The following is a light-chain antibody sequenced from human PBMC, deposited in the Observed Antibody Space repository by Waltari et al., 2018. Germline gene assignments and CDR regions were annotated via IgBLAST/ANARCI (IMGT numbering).Light chain of an antibody. J-gene: IGLJ2*01. CDR2: DVT. CDR3: CSYVGGGTLV. Sequence: QSALTQPASVPGSPGQPLTLSCSRTRRDVGGSNFVSWYQQHPGKAPKPMIYDVTKRPSGVSNRFAGSKSGNTASLTISGLQAEDEADYYCCSYVGGGTLVFGGGTNVTVL. CDR1: RRDVGGSNF. V-gene: IGLV2-23*02.